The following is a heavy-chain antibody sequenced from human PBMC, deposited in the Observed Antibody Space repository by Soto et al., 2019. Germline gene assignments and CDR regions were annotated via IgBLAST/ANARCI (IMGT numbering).Heavy chain of an antibody. CDR2: IYHSGST. V-gene: IGHV4-30-2*01. D-gene: IGHD4-17*01. CDR3: ASGLVTTLHY. CDR1: GGSISSGGYS. J-gene: IGHJ4*02. Sequence: SETLSLTCAVSGGSISSGGYSWSWIRQPPGKGLEWIGYIYHSGSTYYNPSLKSRVTISVDRSKNQLSLKLSSVTAADTDVYYCASGLVTTLHYWGQGTLVTVSS.